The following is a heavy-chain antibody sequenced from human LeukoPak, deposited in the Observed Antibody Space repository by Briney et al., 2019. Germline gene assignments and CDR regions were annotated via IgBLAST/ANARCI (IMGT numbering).Heavy chain of an antibody. D-gene: IGHD4-23*01. J-gene: IGHJ3*02. CDR3: ARSPVARSSEAFDI. Sequence: PSETLSLTCAVSGGSISSSNWWSWVRQPPGKGLEGSGEIYHSGSTNYNPSLKSRVTISVDKSKNQFSLKLSSVTAAGTAVYYCARSPVARSSEAFDIWGQGTMVTVSS. V-gene: IGHV4-4*02. CDR2: IYHSGST. CDR1: GGSISSSNW.